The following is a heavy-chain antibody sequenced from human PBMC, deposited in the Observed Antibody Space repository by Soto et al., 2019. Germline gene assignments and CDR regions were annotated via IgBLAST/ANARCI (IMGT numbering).Heavy chain of an antibody. J-gene: IGHJ6*02. CDR1: GFTFSSYW. Sequence: PGGSLRLSCAASGFTFSSYWMSWVRQAPGKGLEWVANIKQDGSEKYYVDSVKGRFTISRDDAKNSLYLQMNSLRAEDTAVYYCAREVVGTGYYYYGMDVWGQGTTVTVSS. D-gene: IGHD1-1*01. CDR2: IKQDGSEK. V-gene: IGHV3-7*03. CDR3: AREVVGTGYYYYGMDV.